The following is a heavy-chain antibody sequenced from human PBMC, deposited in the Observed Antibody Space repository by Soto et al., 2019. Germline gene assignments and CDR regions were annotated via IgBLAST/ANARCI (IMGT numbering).Heavy chain of an antibody. CDR3: ALALGPTTGRDY. J-gene: IGHJ4*02. CDR2: IYNSGTT. D-gene: IGHD1-26*01. Sequence: QVQLQESRPGLVKPSQTLSLTCSVSGASTVSHYHWTWIRQPPGKGLEWMGYIYNSGTTFYNPSLTSRLSISMDTSGNQFSLELRYVTAADTAVYYCALALGPTTGRDYWGQGTLVTVSS. CDR1: GASTVSHYH. V-gene: IGHV4-31*02.